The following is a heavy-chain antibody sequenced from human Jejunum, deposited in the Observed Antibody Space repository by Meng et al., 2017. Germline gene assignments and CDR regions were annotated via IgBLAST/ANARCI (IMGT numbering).Heavy chain of an antibody. CDR3: ARYRSGSSDY. V-gene: IGHV3-33*01. CDR1: GFTFRNYG. CDR2: IWYDGSKT. J-gene: IGHJ4*02. D-gene: IGHD3-10*01. Sequence: QVQLVASGGGVVQPGRSLRLACAASGFTFRNYGMHWVRQAPGKGLEWVAVIWYDGSKTYYADSVKGRFSISRDNSKNTLYLQMNSLRAEDTAVYYCARYRSGSSDYWGPGTLVTVSS.